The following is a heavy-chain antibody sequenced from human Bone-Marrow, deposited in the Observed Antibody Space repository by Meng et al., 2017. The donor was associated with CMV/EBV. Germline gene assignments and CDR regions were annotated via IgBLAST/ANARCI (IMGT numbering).Heavy chain of an antibody. CDR2: IYSGSSST. V-gene: IGHV3-23*03. D-gene: IGHD3-3*01. Sequence: GGSLRLSCATSGFTFSSYVMTWVRQAPGKGLEWVSVIYSGSSSTYYADSVKGRFTISRDNSKNTLYLQMNSLRAEDTAVYYCVNSGTYYDFWSGYRFDYWGQGTLVTVSS. CDR1: GFTFSSYV. J-gene: IGHJ4*02. CDR3: VNSGTYYDFWSGYRFDY.